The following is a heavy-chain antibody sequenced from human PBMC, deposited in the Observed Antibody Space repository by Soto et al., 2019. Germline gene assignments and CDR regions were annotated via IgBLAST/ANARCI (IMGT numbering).Heavy chain of an antibody. CDR3: ARVMGPNYNDFWSGPYGYYYYTMDV. D-gene: IGHD3-3*01. J-gene: IGHJ6*02. CDR2: VYYSGST. V-gene: IGHV4-61*01. Sequence: PSETLSLTCTVSGGSVSSGSYYWSWIRQPPGKGLEWIGYVYYSGSTTYNPSLKSRVTISVDTSKNQFSLRLSSVTAADTAVYYCARVMGPNYNDFWSGPYGYYYYTMDVWGQGTTVTVSS. CDR1: GGSVSSGSYY.